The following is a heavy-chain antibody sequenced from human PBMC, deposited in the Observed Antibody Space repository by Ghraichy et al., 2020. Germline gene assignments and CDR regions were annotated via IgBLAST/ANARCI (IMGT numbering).Heavy chain of an antibody. CDR2: INPNSGGT. V-gene: IGHV1-2*02. CDR1: GYTFTGYY. D-gene: IGHD6-19*01. J-gene: IGHJ4*02. Sequence: ASVKVSCKASGYTFTGYYMHWVRQAPGQGLEWMGWINPNSGGTNYAQKFQGRVTMTRDTSISTAYMELSRLRSDDTAVYYCARPLAGDIYYFDYWGQGTLVTVSS. CDR3: ARPLAGDIYYFDY.